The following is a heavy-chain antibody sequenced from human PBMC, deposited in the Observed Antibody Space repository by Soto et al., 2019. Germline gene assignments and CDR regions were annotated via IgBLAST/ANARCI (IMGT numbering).Heavy chain of an antibody. D-gene: IGHD7-27*01. CDR2: ISNDGVHT. CDR3: AGGHLPWDYHSYGMDV. V-gene: IGHV3-64*02. Sequence: PGGSLRLSCGGSGFTFSTYCLHWGRQAPGKGLEYLLAISNDGVHTYYADSVKGRFTISRDNSKDTLYLHMGSLRPEDMAVYYCAGGHLPWDYHSYGMDVWGQGTTVTVSS. J-gene: IGHJ6*02. CDR1: GFTFSTYC.